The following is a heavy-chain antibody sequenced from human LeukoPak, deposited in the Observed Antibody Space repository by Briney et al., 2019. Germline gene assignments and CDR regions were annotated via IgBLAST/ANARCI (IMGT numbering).Heavy chain of an antibody. CDR2: INPSGGST. CDR1: GYTFTSYY. D-gene: IGHD3-10*01. Sequence: ASVKVSCKSSGYTFTSYYMYWVRQGPGQGLEWMGIINPSGGSTSYAQKFQGRVTMTRDTSTSTVYMELSSLRSEDTAVYYCARDSGMVRGTVDYWGQGTLVTVSS. V-gene: IGHV1-46*01. CDR3: ARDSGMVRGTVDY. J-gene: IGHJ4*02.